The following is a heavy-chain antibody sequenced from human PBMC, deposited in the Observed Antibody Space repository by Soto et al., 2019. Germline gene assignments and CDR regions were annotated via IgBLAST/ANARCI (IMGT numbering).Heavy chain of an antibody. CDR1: GFTFSSYA. J-gene: IGHJ4*02. Sequence: PGGSLRLSCAASGFTFSSYAMSWVRQAPGKGLEWVSVIYSGGSTYYADSVKGRFTISRDNSKNTLYLQMNSLRAEDTAVYYCARDGSSGYDTFDYWGQGTLVTVSS. D-gene: IGHD5-12*01. CDR2: IYSGGST. V-gene: IGHV3-66*01. CDR3: ARDGSSGYDTFDY.